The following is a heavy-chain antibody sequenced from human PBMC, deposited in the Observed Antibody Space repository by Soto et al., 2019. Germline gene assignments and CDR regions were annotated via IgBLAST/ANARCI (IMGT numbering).Heavy chain of an antibody. J-gene: IGHJ2*01. CDR2: IIPIFGTA. V-gene: IGHV1-69*12. CDR1: GGTFSSYA. CDR3: ARRAGTPTYWYFDL. Sequence: QVQLVQSGAEVKKPGSSVKVSSKASGGTFSSYAISWVRQAPGQGLEWMGGIIPIFGTANYAQKFQGRVTITADESTSTAYMELSSLRSEDTAVYYCARRAGTPTYWYFDLWGRGTLVTVSS. D-gene: IGHD1-1*01.